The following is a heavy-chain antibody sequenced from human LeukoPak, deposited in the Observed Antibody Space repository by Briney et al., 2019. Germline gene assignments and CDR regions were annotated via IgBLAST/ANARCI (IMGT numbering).Heavy chain of an antibody. CDR1: GGSFSGYY. CDR3: ARVYYYYMDV. V-gene: IGHV4-34*01. Sequence: SETLSLTCAVYGGSFSGYYWSWIRQPPGKGLEWIGEINHSGSTNYNPSLKSRVTISVDTSKNQFSLKLSSVTAADTAVYYCARVYYYYMDVWDKGTTVTVSS. J-gene: IGHJ6*03. CDR2: INHSGST.